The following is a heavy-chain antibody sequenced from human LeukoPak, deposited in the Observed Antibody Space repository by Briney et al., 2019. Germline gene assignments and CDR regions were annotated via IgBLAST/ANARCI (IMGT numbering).Heavy chain of an antibody. D-gene: IGHD2-2*01. Sequence: GGSLRLSCAASGFTFSSYAMHWVRKAPGKGLEWVAVISYDGSNKYYADSVKGRFTISRDNSKNTLYLQMNSLRAEDTAVYYCARDLVCSSTSCPQSAFDIWGQGTMVTVSS. CDR1: GFTFSSYA. CDR2: ISYDGSNK. J-gene: IGHJ3*02. CDR3: ARDLVCSSTSCPQSAFDI. V-gene: IGHV3-30-3*01.